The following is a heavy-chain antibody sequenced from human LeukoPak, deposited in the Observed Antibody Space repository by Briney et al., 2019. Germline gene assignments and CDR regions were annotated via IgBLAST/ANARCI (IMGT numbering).Heavy chain of an antibody. CDR3: ARDRPYYYGMDV. V-gene: IGHV4-30-4*01. CDR2: IYYSGST. Sequence: SQTLSLTCTVSGGSISSGDYYWSWIRQPPGKGLEWIGYIYYSGSTYYNPSLKSRVTISVDTSKNQFSLKLSSVTAADTAVYYCARDRPYYYGMDVWGQGTTITVSS. CDR1: GGSISSGDYY. J-gene: IGHJ6*02.